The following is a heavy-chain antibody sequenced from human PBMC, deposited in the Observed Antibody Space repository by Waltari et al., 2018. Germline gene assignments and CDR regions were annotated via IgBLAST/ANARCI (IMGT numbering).Heavy chain of an antibody. J-gene: IGHJ4*02. CDR1: GFTFYVYT. V-gene: IGHV3-43*02. CDR3: AKGARGPIDF. Sequence: EMQLLESGGGLVQSGGSLSLSCTASGFTFYVYTMHWFRQVPGKSLEWLSLITDNGDNTYYADSVKGRFTISRDNSKSSLYLHMDRLEIADTAFYFCAKGARGPIDFWGRGTLVTVSS. CDR2: ITDNGDNT.